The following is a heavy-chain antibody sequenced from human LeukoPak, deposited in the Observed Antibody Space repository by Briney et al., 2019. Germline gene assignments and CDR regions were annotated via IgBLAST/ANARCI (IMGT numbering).Heavy chain of an antibody. D-gene: IGHD1-26*01. V-gene: IGHV1-8*01. Sequence: ASAKVSCKASGYTFISYDINWVRQATGQGLEWMGWMNPKNGNTGYAQKFQGRVTMTRDTSTSTAYVELSSLRSDDTAVYYCARGRSWSHYDHWGQGTLVTVSS. CDR3: ARGRSWSHYDH. CDR2: MNPKNGNT. J-gene: IGHJ4*02. CDR1: GYTFISYD.